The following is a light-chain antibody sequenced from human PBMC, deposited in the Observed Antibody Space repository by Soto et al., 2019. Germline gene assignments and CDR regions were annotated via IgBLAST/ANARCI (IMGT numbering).Light chain of an antibody. V-gene: IGLV1-44*01. CDR2: SNN. J-gene: IGLJ2*01. CDR1: SSNIGSNT. Sequence: QSGLTQPPSASGTPGHRVTISCSGSSSNIGSNTVNWYQQLPGTAPKLLIYSNNQRPSGVPDRFSGSKSGTSASLAISGLQSEDEADYYCAAWDDSLNGHVVFGGGTKVTVL. CDR3: AAWDDSLNGHVV.